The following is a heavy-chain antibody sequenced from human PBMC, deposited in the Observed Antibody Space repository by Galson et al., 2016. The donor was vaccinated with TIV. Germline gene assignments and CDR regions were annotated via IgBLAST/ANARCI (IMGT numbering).Heavy chain of an antibody. J-gene: IGHJ4*02. V-gene: IGHV1-3*01. CDR1: GYTFNIYA. CDR3: ARPPYCGGDCYKYDF. D-gene: IGHD2-21*01. CDR2: INAGNGDT. Sequence: SVKVSCKASGYTFNIYAMHWVRQAPGQRLEWMGWINAGNGDTKYSQKFHGRVTITRDTSASTAYMELSSLRPEDTAVYYCARPPYCGGDCYKYDFWGQGTLVTVSS.